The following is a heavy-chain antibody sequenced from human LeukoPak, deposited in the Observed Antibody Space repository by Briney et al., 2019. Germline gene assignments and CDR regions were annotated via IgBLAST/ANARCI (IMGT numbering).Heavy chain of an antibody. Sequence: SETLSLTYTVSGGSINSSSYYWGWIRQPPGKGLEWIGTIYDGGSTHYNPSLKSRITISAETSKNQFSLKLSSVTAADTAVYYCARLTFGGFDPWGQGTLVTVSS. J-gene: IGHJ5*02. CDR1: GGSINSSSYY. CDR3: ARLTFGGFDP. D-gene: IGHD3/OR15-3a*01. V-gene: IGHV4-39*01. CDR2: IYDGGST.